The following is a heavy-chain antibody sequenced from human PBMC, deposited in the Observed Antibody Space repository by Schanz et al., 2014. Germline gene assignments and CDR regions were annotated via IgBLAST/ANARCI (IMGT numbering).Heavy chain of an antibody. J-gene: IGHJ4*02. CDR3: AKDPSHGDYDYYFDY. CDR1: GFTFSNYA. Sequence: EVQLLESGGGLVRPGGSLRLSCAASGFTFSNYAMSWVRQAPGKGLEWVSALSGSGGSTYYADSVKGRFTISRDSPKNTLYLQMNSLRAEDTAVYYCAKDPSHGDYDYYFDYWGQGTLVTVSS. D-gene: IGHD3-22*01. CDR2: LSGSGGST. V-gene: IGHV3-23*01.